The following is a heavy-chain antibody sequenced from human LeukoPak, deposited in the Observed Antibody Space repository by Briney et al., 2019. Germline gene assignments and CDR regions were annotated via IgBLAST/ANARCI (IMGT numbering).Heavy chain of an antibody. J-gene: IGHJ4*02. CDR2: IHSDGGTT. CDR1: GFTFSDYW. D-gene: IGHD3-3*02. CDR3: ARDIYSIAE. Sequence: PGGSLRLSCAASGFTFSDYWIHWVRQAPGKGLVWVSLIHSDGGTTNYADSVKGRFTMSRDNAKNTVYLQMNGLRVEDTAVYYCARDIYSIAEWGQGTLVTVSS. V-gene: IGHV3-74*01.